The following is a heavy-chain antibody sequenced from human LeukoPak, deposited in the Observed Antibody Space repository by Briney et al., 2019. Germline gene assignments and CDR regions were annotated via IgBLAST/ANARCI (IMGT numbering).Heavy chain of an antibody. CDR2: ISYDGSLK. Sequence: GSLRLSCAASGFTFTSYGMHWVRQAPGKGLEWVAIISYDGSLKNYADSVKGRFTISRDNSKNTLYVQVNSLGTEDTAAYYCAKGGYYDSSGSFYFDYWGQGTLVTVSS. V-gene: IGHV3-30*18. J-gene: IGHJ4*02. D-gene: IGHD3-22*01. CDR3: AKGGYYDSSGSFYFDY. CDR1: GFTFTSYG.